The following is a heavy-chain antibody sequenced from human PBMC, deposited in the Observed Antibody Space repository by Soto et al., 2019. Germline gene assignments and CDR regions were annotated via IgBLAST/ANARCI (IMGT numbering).Heavy chain of an antibody. J-gene: IGHJ4*02. CDR3: SRDDSDWFFN. CDR2: IYYSGST. CDR1: GGSISSSSFH. D-gene: IGHD3-9*01. Sequence: PEETLSLTCTVSGGSISSSSFHWGWIRQPPGKGLEWIGSIYYSGSTYYSPSLKSRVTISVDTSKNQFSLKLSSVTAADTAVYYCSRDDSDWFFNWGRGTLVTVSS. V-gene: IGHV4-39*07.